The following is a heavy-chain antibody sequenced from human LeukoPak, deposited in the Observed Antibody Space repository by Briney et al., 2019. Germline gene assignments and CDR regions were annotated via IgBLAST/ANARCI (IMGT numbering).Heavy chain of an antibody. CDR1: GYTFTGYY. Sequence: EASVKVSCKASGYTFTGYYMHWVRQAPGQGLEWMGWINPNSGGTNYAQKFQGRVTMTRDTSISTAYMELSRLRSDDTAVYYCARERAGGERQGLNWFDPWGQGILVTVSS. CDR2: INPNSGGT. V-gene: IGHV1-2*02. D-gene: IGHD4-23*01. J-gene: IGHJ5*02. CDR3: ARERAGGERQGLNWFDP.